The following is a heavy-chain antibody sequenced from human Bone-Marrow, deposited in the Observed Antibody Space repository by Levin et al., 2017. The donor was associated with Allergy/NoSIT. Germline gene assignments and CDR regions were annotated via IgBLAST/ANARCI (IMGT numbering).Heavy chain of an antibody. D-gene: IGHD4-17*01. CDR1: GLTLGNYG. V-gene: IGHV3-23*01. J-gene: IGHJ3*02. Sequence: GESLKISCTASGLTLGNYGMTWLRQAPGKGLEWVSSITGNGGGTSYADSVKGRFTVSRDNSRNTLYLHMDSLRVDDSAVYHCAKDPNGDYFGAFEMWGQGTMVTVSS. CDR3: AKDPNGDYFGAFEM. CDR2: ITGNGGGT.